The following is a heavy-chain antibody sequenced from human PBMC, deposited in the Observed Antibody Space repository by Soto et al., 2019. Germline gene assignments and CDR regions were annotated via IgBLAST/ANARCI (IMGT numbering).Heavy chain of an antibody. CDR1: GGSISSYY. CDR3: ARGRITTFGVVSRFFDS. V-gene: IGHV4-59*01. Sequence: SETLSLTCTVSGGSISSYYWSWIRQPPGKGLEWIGYIYYSGSTNYNPSLKSRVTISVDTSKNQFSLKLSSVTAADTAVYYCARGRITTFGVVSRFFDSWGQGTLVTVYS. J-gene: IGHJ4*02. CDR2: IYYSGST. D-gene: IGHD3-3*01.